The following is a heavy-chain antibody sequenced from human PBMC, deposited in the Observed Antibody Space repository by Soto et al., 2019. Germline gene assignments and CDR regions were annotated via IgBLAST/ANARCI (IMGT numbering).Heavy chain of an antibody. Sequence: SETLSLTCTVSGGSISSYYWSWIRRPPGKGLEWIGYIYYSGSTNYNPSLKSRVTISVDTSKNQFSLKLSSVTASDTAVYYCARVNGDYTFDYWGQGTLVTVSS. D-gene: IGHD4-17*01. CDR2: IYYSGST. CDR1: GGSISSYY. V-gene: IGHV4-59*01. J-gene: IGHJ4*02. CDR3: ARVNGDYTFDY.